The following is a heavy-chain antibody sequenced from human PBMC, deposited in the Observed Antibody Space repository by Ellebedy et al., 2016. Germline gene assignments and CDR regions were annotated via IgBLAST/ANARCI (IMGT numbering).Heavy chain of an antibody. CDR1: GFTFSSYW. CDR3: ARDDYYYYGMDV. Sequence: GESLKISCAASGFTFSSYWMHWVRQAPGKGLVWVSRINSDGSSTSYADSVKGRFTISRDNAKNTLYLQMNSLRAEDTAVYYCARDDYYYYGMDVWGQGTTVTVS. J-gene: IGHJ6*02. V-gene: IGHV3-74*01. CDR2: INSDGSST.